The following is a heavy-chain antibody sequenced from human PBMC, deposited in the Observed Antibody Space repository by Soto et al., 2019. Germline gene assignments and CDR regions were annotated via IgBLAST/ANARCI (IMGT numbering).Heavy chain of an antibody. J-gene: IGHJ6*02. D-gene: IGHD3-10*01. CDR1: GGSFSCYY. CDR2: INHSGST. V-gene: IGHV4-34*01. Sequence: SETLSLICSVYGGSFSCYYWSWIRQPPGKGLEWIGEINHSGSTNYNPSLKRRVTISVDTSKNQFSLKLSSVTAADTAVYYCARLWFGEFYGMDVWGQGTTVTVSS. CDR3: ARLWFGEFYGMDV.